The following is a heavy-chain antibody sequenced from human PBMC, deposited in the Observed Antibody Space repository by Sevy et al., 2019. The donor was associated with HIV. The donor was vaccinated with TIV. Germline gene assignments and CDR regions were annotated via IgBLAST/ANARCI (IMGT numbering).Heavy chain of an antibody. Sequence: GGSLRLSCAASGFTFSNYWMSWVRQAPGKGLEWVAQIKRDGSEKYYVEAVKGRFSISRDNPKNSLYLEMNSLIAEDTALYYCARDCSSTTCLWGLDVWGPGTTVTVSS. D-gene: IGHD2-2*01. CDR2: IKRDGSEK. CDR1: GFTFSNYW. V-gene: IGHV3-7*03. CDR3: ARDCSSTTCLWGLDV. J-gene: IGHJ6*02.